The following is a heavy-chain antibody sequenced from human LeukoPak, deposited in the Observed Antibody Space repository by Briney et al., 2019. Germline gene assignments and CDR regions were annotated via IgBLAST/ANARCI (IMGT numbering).Heavy chain of an antibody. J-gene: IGHJ4*02. CDR2: ISYDGSNK. Sequence: PGGSLRLSCAASRFTFSSDAMHWVRQAPGKGLEWVAVISYDGSNKYCADSEKGRITISRDNSKNMLYLQMNSLRTEDTAVYYCARGSQWLDSWFDCWGQGTLVTVSS. CDR1: RFTFSSDA. V-gene: IGHV3-30-3*01. D-gene: IGHD6-19*01. CDR3: ARGSQWLDSWFDC.